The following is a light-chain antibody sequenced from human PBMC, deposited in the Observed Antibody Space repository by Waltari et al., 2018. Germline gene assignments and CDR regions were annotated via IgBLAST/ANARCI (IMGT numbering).Light chain of an antibody. CDR3: QTWGTGFVI. V-gene: IGLV4-69*02. CDR2: INSDGSH. CDR1: SGHSSYA. J-gene: IGLJ2*01. Sequence: QPVVTQSSSASASLGASVKLTCTLDSGHSSYAVAWYQLQAEKGTRFLMKINSDGSHSKGDEIADRVSGSSSGAGRFLSISSVQSEDEADYYCQTWGTGFVIFGGGTKLTVL.